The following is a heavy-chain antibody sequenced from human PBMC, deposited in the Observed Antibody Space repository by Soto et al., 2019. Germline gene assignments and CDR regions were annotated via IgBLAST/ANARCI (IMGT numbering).Heavy chain of an antibody. D-gene: IGHD4-4*01. CDR3: AKDGVGWVTTVSYFDS. CDR2: ISVSGDTT. V-gene: IGHV3-23*01. CDR1: GFTFSSFA. Sequence: VQLLESGGGLVQSGGSLRLSGAASGFTFSSFAMNWVRQAPGKGLEWVSTISVSGDTTTYADSVKGRFTISRDNSMDTLYLQMNSLRAEDTALYFCAKDGVGWVTTVSYFDSWGQGTRVTVSS. J-gene: IGHJ4*02.